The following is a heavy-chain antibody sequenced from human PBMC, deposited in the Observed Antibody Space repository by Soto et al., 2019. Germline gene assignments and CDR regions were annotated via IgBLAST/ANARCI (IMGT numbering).Heavy chain of an antibody. V-gene: IGHV3-53*01. Sequence: GGSLRLSCAASGFTVSSNYMSWVRQAPGKGLEWVSVIYSGGSKYYADSVKGRFTISRDNSKNTLYLQMNSLRAEDTAVYYCARVLGDYTGAFDIWGQGTMVTVSS. D-gene: IGHD4-17*01. CDR1: GFTVSSNY. CDR2: IYSGGSK. J-gene: IGHJ3*02. CDR3: ARVLGDYTGAFDI.